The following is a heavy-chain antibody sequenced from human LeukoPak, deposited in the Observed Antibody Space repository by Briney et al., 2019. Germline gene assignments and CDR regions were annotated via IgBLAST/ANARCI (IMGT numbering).Heavy chain of an antibody. Sequence: TGGSLRLSCAASGFTFSSYSMNWVRQVPGKGLEWVSYISSSSSTIYYADSVKGRFTISRDNAKNSLYLQMNSLRAEDTAVYYCASLLSGYRDYWGQGTLVTVSS. CDR2: ISSSSSTI. D-gene: IGHD3-22*01. CDR1: GFTFSSYS. CDR3: ASLLSGYRDY. J-gene: IGHJ4*02. V-gene: IGHV3-48*04.